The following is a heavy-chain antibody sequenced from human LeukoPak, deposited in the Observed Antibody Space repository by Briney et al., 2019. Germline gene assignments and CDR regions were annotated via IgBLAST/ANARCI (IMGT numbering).Heavy chain of an antibody. Sequence: GGSLRLSCAASGFSFSDYAMNWFRHAPGKGLDWVSTISGSAGRTYYADSVKGRFTISRDNSRNTLYLQMNSLRAEDTAVYYCAAFDFDYWGQGTLVTVAS. CDR2: ISGSAGRT. V-gene: IGHV3-23*01. CDR1: GFSFSDYA. CDR3: AAFDFDY. J-gene: IGHJ4*02. D-gene: IGHD2/OR15-2a*01.